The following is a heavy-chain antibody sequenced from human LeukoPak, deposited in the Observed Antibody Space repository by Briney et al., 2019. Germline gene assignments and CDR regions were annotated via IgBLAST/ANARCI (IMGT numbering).Heavy chain of an antibody. V-gene: IGHV4-59*01. CDR1: GGSLSSFY. J-gene: IGHJ5*01. D-gene: IGHD2-8*01. Sequence: SETLSLTCTVSGGSLSSFYWSWIRQPPGKGLEWIGYIYYTGSTNYNSSLKSRVTISVDTSKNQFSLNLSSVTAADTATYYCARAVLATKSEHWFDSWGQGTLVTVSS. CDR2: IYYTGST. CDR3: ARAVLATKSEHWFDS.